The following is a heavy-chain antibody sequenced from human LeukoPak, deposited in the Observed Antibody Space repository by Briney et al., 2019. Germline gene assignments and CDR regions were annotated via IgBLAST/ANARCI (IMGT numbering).Heavy chain of an antibody. CDR2: ISYDGSNK. CDR3: AGVRSRPKFGIAAAGTGPNWFDP. J-gene: IGHJ5*02. CDR1: GFTFSSYA. V-gene: IGHV3-30-3*01. D-gene: IGHD6-13*01. Sequence: PGGSLRLSCAASGFTFSSYAMHWVRQAPGKGLEWVAVISYDGSNKYYADSVKGRFTISRDNSKNTLYLQMNSLRAEDTAVYYCAGVRSRPKFGIAAAGTGPNWFDPWGQGTLVTVSS.